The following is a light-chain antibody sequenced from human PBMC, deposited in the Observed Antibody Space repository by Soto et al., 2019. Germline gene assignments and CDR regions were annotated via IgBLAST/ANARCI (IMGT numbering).Light chain of an antibody. Sequence: DIQMTQSPSSLSASVGDRVTITCRASQSVSSYLHWYQQKPGKAPKLLIYAASSLQSGVPTRFSGSGSGTDFTLTISSLQPEDFATYYCQRSFSTPLTFGGGTKVEIK. CDR2: AAS. V-gene: IGKV1-39*01. J-gene: IGKJ4*01. CDR1: QSVSSY. CDR3: QRSFSTPLT.